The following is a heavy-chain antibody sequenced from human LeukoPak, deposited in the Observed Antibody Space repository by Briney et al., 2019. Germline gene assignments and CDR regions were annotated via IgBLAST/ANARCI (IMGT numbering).Heavy chain of an antibody. Sequence: GGSLRLSCAASGFTFSNYWMHWVRQAPGKGLVWVSRINSDDSSTSYADSVKGRFTISRDNAKNTLCLQMNSLRAEDTAVYYCARDPHGYWWFDPWGQGTLVTVSS. J-gene: IGHJ5*02. V-gene: IGHV3-74*01. D-gene: IGHD5-18*01. CDR2: INSDDSST. CDR3: ARDPHGYWWFDP. CDR1: GFTFSNYW.